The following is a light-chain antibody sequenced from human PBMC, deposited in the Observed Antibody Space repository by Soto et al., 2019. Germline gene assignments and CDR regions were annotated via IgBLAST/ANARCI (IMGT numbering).Light chain of an antibody. CDR3: LLSYSGARAGV. Sequence: QAVVTQEPSLTVSPGGTVTLTCGSSTGAVTSGHYPYWFQQRAGQAPRTLIYDTNNKYSWTPARFSGSLLGGKAALSLSGAQPEDEADYYCLLSYSGARAGVFGGGTKVTVL. V-gene: IGLV7-46*01. CDR2: DTN. J-gene: IGLJ3*02. CDR1: TGAVTSGHY.